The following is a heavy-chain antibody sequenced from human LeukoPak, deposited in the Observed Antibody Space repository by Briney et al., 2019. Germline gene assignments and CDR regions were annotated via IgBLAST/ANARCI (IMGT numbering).Heavy chain of an antibody. CDR1: GFTFSSYS. J-gene: IGHJ4*02. V-gene: IGHV3-21*01. CDR3: ARRYCSSTNCYAFES. D-gene: IGHD2-2*01. Sequence: GGSLRLSCAGSGFTFSSYSMNWVRQAPGKGLEWVSSISSSGTYMYYAGSVKGRFTISRDNAKNSLYLQMNSLRAEDAAVYYCARRYCSSTNCYAFESWGQGTLVTVSS. CDR2: ISSSGTYM.